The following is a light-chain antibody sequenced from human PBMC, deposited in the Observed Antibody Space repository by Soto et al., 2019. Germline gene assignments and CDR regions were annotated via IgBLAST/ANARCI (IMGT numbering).Light chain of an antibody. V-gene: IGLV4-69*01. CDR2: LNSDGSH. Sequence: QAVLTQSPFASASLGASVKLTCTLSSGHSNYAIAWHQQQSEKGPRYLMKLNSDGSHSKGDGIPDRFSGSSSGAERYLTISSLQSEDEADYYCQTWGSGIVVFGGGTQLTVL. J-gene: IGLJ2*01. CDR3: QTWGSGIVV. CDR1: SGHSNYA.